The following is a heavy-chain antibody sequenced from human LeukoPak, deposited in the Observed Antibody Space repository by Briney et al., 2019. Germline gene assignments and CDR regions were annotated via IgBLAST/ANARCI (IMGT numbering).Heavy chain of an antibody. CDR1: SGSISSGVYY. CDR2: IYYSGST. D-gene: IGHD5-24*01. V-gene: IGHV4-31*03. Sequence: PSQTLSLTCPVSSGSISSGVYYWSWIRQHPGKGLEWIGYIYYSGSTYYNPSLKSRFTISVDTSKNQFSLKLSSVTAADTAVYYCARGVRWLQLSYFDYWGQGTLVTVSS. J-gene: IGHJ4*02. CDR3: ARGVRWLQLSYFDY.